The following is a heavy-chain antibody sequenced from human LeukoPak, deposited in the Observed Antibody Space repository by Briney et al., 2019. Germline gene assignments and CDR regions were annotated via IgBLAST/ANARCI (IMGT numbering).Heavy chain of an antibody. CDR1: GGSISSYY. J-gene: IGHJ4*02. CDR2: IQYNGHT. D-gene: IGHD3-10*01. V-gene: IGHV4-59*01. CDR3: ARGSSRLIDY. Sequence: SETLSLTCTVSGGSISSYYWSWIRQPPGKGLEWIGYIQYNGHTNYNPSLKSRVSISVDTSKNQFSLRLSSVTAADTAVYYCARGSSRLIDYWAQGILVTVSS.